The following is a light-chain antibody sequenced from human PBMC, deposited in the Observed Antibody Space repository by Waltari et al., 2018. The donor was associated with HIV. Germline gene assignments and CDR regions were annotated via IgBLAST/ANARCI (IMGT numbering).Light chain of an antibody. CDR2: AAS. V-gene: IGKV1-6*01. Sequence: AIQMTQSPPSLSASVGDKVSITCRASQGITNDLGWYQEKPGEALKLLIYAASSLQTGVPSRFSGSGSGTDFTLTISNLQPEDFATYYCLQDFSYPRTFGQGTKVEIK. CDR3: LQDFSYPRT. J-gene: IGKJ1*01. CDR1: QGITND.